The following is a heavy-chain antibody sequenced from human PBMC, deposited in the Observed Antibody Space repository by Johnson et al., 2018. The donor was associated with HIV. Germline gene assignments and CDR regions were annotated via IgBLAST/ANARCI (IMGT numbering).Heavy chain of an antibody. Sequence: VQLVESGGGVVQPGRSLRLSCAASGFTFDDYAMHWVRQAPGKGLEWVSGISWNRRTIGYVDSVKGRFTISRDNAKNTLYLHMNSLRAEDTAVYYCAREVDGFDIWGQGTMVTVSS. CDR3: AREVDGFDI. V-gene: IGHV3-9*01. J-gene: IGHJ3*02. CDR1: GFTFDDYA. CDR2: ISWNRRTI.